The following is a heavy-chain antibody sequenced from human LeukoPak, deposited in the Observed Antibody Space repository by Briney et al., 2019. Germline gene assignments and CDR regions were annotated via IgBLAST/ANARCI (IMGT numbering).Heavy chain of an antibody. CDR3: AKGRRDDSFYATFDS. CDR1: GFTFDDYA. V-gene: IGHV3-43*02. D-gene: IGHD2-2*01. CDR2: ISGDGGST. J-gene: IGHJ4*02. Sequence: GGSLRLSCAASGFTFDDYAMHWVRQAPGKGLEWVSLISGDGGSTYYADSVKRRFTISRDNSKNSLYLQMNNLRTEDTAFYSCAKGRRDDSFYATFDSWGQGTPVTVSS.